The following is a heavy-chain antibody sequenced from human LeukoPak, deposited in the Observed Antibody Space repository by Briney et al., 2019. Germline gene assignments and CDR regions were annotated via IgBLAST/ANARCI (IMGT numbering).Heavy chain of an antibody. J-gene: IGHJ4*02. CDR3: ARLGGATSPFGY. CDR1: GGSIRDFH. V-gene: IGHV4-59*08. D-gene: IGHD1-26*01. CDR2: IFSSETP. Sequence: PSETLSLTCAVSGGSIRDFHWAWIRQFPGKRMEFIGHIFSSETPYYNPSLRSRVTISADTSKSQFSLKMSSVTAADTAVYYCARLGGATSPFGYWGQGTLVTVSS.